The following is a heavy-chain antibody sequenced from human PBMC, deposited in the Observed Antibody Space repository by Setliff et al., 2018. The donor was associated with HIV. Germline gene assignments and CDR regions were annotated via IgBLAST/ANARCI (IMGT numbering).Heavy chain of an antibody. CDR3: SRVGRERLVTSGRYFDL. CDR2: ITHAGST. J-gene: IGHJ2*01. CDR1: GMSFSGYR. V-gene: IGHV4-34*01. Sequence: SETLSLTCAVYGMSFSGYRWSWISPTPGEALEWIAEITHAGSTQYNPSLKSRVTMSADTSKNHFFLKLKSVTAGDTALYYCSRVGRERLVTSGRYFDLWGRGTLVTVSS.